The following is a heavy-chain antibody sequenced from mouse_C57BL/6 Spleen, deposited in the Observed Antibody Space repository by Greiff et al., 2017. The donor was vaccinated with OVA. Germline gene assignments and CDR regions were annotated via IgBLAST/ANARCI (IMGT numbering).Heavy chain of an antibody. CDR2: INPNNGGT. D-gene: IGHD2-3*01. Sequence: EVQLQQSGPELVKPGASVKIPCKASGYTFTDYNMDWVKQSHGKSLEWIGDINPNNGGTIYNQKFKGKATLTVDKSSSTAYMELRSLTSEDTAVYYCARSPSDGYYGLFAYWGQRTLVTVSA. V-gene: IGHV1-18*01. J-gene: IGHJ3*01. CDR3: ARSPSDGYYGLFAY. CDR1: GYTFTDYN.